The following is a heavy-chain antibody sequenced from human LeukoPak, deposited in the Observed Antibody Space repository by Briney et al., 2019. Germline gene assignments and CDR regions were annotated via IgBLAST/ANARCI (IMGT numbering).Heavy chain of an antibody. Sequence: PGGSLRLSCAASGFTFSSYAMSWVRQPPGKGLEWIGSIYYSGSTYYNPSLKSRVTISVDTSKNQFSLKLSSVTAADTAVYYCARDRWEGGYCSSTSCYYYYYMDVWGKGTTVTVSS. D-gene: IGHD2-2*01. CDR1: GFTFSSYA. J-gene: IGHJ6*03. V-gene: IGHV4-39*07. CDR3: ARDRWEGGYCSSTSCYYYYYMDV. CDR2: IYYSGST.